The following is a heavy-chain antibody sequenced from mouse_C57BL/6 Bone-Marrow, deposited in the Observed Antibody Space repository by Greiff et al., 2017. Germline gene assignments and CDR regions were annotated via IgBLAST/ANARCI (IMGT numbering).Heavy chain of an antibody. CDR3: ARSPRDAMDY. CDR1: GYAFSSYW. Sequence: QVQLKQSGAELVKPGASVKISCKASGYAFSSYWMNWVKQRPGRGLEWIGQIYPGDGDTNYNGKFKGKATLTADKSSSTAYMQLSSLTSEDSAVYFCARSPRDAMDYWGQGTSVTVSS. V-gene: IGHV1-80*01. J-gene: IGHJ4*01. CDR2: IYPGDGDT.